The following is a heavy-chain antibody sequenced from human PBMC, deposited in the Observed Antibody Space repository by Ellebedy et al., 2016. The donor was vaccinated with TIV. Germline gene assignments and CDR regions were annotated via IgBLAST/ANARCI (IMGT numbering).Heavy chain of an antibody. D-gene: IGHD4-23*01. CDR3: AREIIYGGYYFDY. J-gene: IGHJ4*02. CDR2: IWSDGTTK. V-gene: IGHV3-33*01. Sequence: GESLKISCAASGFTFSSYGMHWVRQAPGKGLEWVAVIWSDGTTKYYSDSVKGRFTISRDNSKNTLHLQMNSLRAEDTAVYYCAREIIYGGYYFDYWGQGTLVTVSS. CDR1: GFTFSSYG.